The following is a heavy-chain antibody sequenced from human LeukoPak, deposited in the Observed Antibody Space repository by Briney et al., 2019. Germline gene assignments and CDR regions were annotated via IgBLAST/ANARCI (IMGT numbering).Heavy chain of an antibody. CDR3: ARGPTAPGSVPYYYYMDV. V-gene: IGHV4-4*07. D-gene: IGHD3-10*01. CDR2: SDDGGHT. CDR1: GGSISGYK. J-gene: IGHJ6*03. Sequence: PSETLSLTCSVSGGSISGYKWAWIRQPAGKGLEWLGRSDDGGHTDYSPSLESRLTVSIDKSKNQVSLKLSSVTAADTAVFYCARGPTAPGSVPYYYYMDVWGKGTTVTVSS.